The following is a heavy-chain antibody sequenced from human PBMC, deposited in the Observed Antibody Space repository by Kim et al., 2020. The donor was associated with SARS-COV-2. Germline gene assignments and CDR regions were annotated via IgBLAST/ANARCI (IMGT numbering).Heavy chain of an antibody. Sequence: GGSLRLSCAASGFTFSSYGMHWVRQAPGKGLEWVAVIWYDGSNKYYADSVKGRFTISRDNSKNTLYLQMNSLRAEDTAVYYCARDMDLILDSSSWYYYYYGMDVWGQGTTVTVSS. V-gene: IGHV3-33*01. D-gene: IGHD6-13*01. CDR2: IWYDGSNK. CDR1: GFTFSSYG. CDR3: ARDMDLILDSSSWYYYYYGMDV. J-gene: IGHJ6*02.